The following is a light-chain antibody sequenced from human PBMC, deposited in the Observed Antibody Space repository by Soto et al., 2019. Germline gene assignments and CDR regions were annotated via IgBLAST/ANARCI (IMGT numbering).Light chain of an antibody. CDR1: QGIGST. CDR2: DTS. J-gene: IGKJ1*01. V-gene: IGKV3-15*01. CDR3: QQSYSTPPGT. Sequence: EIVMTQSPATLSVSPGEGATLSCRASQGIGSTLAWYQQKPGQTPRLLIYDTSIRATGVPARFRGSASGTEFTLTITSLQSEDFATYYCQQSYSTPPGTFGQGTKVEIK.